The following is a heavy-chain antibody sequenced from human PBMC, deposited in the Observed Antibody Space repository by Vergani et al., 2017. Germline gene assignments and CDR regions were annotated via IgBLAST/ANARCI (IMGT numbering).Heavy chain of an antibody. CDR1: GYTLTELS. CDR3: ATAFREIIAAAGPWYAFDI. Sequence: QVQLVQSGAEVKNPGASVKVSCKVSGYTLTELSMHWVRQAPGKGLEWMGGFDPEDGETIYAQKFQGRVTMTEDTSTDTAYMELSSLRTEDTAVYYCATAFREIIAAAGPWYAFDIWGQGTMVTVSS. CDR2: FDPEDGET. D-gene: IGHD6-25*01. J-gene: IGHJ3*02. V-gene: IGHV1-24*01.